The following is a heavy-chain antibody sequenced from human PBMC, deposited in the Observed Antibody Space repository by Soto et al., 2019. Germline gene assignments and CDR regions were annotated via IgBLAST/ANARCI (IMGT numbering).Heavy chain of an antibody. V-gene: IGHV6-1*01. CDR2: TYYRSKWYN. Sequence: PSQTLSLTCAISGDSVSSNSAAWNWIRQSPSRDLEWLGRTYYRSKWYNDYAVSVKSRITINPDTSKNQFSLQLNSVTPEDTAVYYCARGTYSSSSGRYYYYGMDVWGQGTTVTV. CDR3: ARGTYSSSSGRYYYYGMDV. CDR1: GDSVSSNSAA. J-gene: IGHJ6*02. D-gene: IGHD6-6*01.